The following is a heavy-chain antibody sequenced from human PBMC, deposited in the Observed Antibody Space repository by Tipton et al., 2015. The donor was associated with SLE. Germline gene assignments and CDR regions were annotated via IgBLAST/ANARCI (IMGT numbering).Heavy chain of an antibody. D-gene: IGHD6-13*01. J-gene: IGHJ6*02. CDR1: GFIFSSYG. Sequence: SGFIFSSYGMHWVRQAPGKGLEWVSVIYSGGSTYYADSVKGRFTISRHNSKNTLYLQMNSLRAEDTAVYYCASSIAAAGYYYGMDVWGQGTTVTVSS. CDR3: ASSIAAAGYYYGMDV. CDR2: IYSGGST. V-gene: IGHV3-53*04.